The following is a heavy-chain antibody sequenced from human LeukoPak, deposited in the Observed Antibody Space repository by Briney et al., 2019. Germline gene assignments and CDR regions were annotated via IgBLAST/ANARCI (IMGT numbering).Heavy chain of an antibody. Sequence: GGSLRLSCAASGFTFSSYGMSWVRQAPGKGLEWVAVISYDGSNKYYADSVKGRFTISRDNSKNTLYLQMNSLRAEDTAVYYCARDLVVGATLGGFDYWGQGTLVTVSS. J-gene: IGHJ4*02. V-gene: IGHV3-30*03. CDR1: GFTFSSYG. CDR3: ARDLVVGATLGGFDY. D-gene: IGHD2-15*01. CDR2: ISYDGSNK.